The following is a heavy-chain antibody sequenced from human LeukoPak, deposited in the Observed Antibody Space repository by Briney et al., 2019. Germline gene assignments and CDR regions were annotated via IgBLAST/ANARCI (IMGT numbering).Heavy chain of an antibody. D-gene: IGHD6-19*01. CDR3: ARSIAVARYYFDY. Sequence: GGSLRLSCAASGFTFSNAWMSWVRQAPGKGLEWVGRIKSKTDGGTTDYAAPVKGRFTISRDNAKNSLYLQMNSLRAEDTAVYYCARSIAVARYYFDYWGQGTLVTVSS. J-gene: IGHJ4*02. CDR1: GFTFSNAW. CDR2: IKSKTDGGTT. V-gene: IGHV3-15*01.